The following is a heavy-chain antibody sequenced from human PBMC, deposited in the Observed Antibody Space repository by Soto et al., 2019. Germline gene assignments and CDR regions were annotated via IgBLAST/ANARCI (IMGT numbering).Heavy chain of an antibody. V-gene: IGHV3-21*01. CDR1: TFSSYS. CDR3: TTDEGGSYDNWFNP. CDR2: VSSGSAYI. J-gene: IGHJ5*02. Sequence: EVQLVESGGGLVKPGESLRLSCTFTFSSYSLYWVRQAPGKGLEWVSSVSSGSAYIKYADSVKGRFTISRDNANNLLYLQMRSLRVDDSAVYYCTTDEGGSYDNWFNPWGQGTLVTVSS. D-gene: IGHD1-26*01.